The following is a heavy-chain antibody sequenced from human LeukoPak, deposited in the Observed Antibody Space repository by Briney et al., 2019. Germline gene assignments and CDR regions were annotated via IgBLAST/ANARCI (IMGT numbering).Heavy chain of an antibody. CDR3: ARGGGLVIPFDY. CDR2: IYYSGST. Sequence: SETLSLTCTVSGGPISSSSYYWGWIRQPPGKGLEWIGSIYYSGSTYYNPSLKSRVTISVDTSKNQFSLKLSSVTAADTAVYYCARGGGLVIPFDYWGQGTLVTVSS. D-gene: IGHD3/OR15-3a*01. J-gene: IGHJ4*02. V-gene: IGHV4-39*01. CDR1: GGPISSSSYY.